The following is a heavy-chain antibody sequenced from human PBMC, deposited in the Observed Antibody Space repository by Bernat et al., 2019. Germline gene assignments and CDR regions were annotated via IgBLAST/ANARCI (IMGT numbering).Heavy chain of an antibody. CDR1: GFTFSNYA. CDR2: SSGSGGST. D-gene: IGHD2-8*01. CDR3: AKLMGAGYYFGMDV. V-gene: IGHV3-23*01. Sequence: EVQLLESGGGLVQPGGSLRLSCAASGFTFSNYAMSWVRQAPGKGLEWVSESSGSGGSTYYADSVRGRFAISRDNSKNTLYLQMNSLRAEDTAVYDCAKLMGAGYYFGMDVWGQGTTVTVSS. J-gene: IGHJ6*02.